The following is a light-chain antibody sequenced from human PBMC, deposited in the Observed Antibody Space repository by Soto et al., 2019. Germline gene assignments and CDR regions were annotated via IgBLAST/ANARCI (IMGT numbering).Light chain of an antibody. V-gene: IGKV3-11*01. Sequence: EIVLTQSPATLSLSPGERATLSCRASQSVSSHLAWYQQKPGQAPRLLMYGASNRATGIPARFIGSGSGTDFTLTISSLEPEDFAVYYCQQRTIWPLTFGGGTKVEIK. J-gene: IGKJ4*01. CDR3: QQRTIWPLT. CDR1: QSVSSH. CDR2: GAS.